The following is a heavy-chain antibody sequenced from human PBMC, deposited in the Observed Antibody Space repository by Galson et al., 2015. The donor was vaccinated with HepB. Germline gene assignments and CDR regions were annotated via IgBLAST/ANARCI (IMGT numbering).Heavy chain of an antibody. CDR2: ISSIGSII. V-gene: IGHV3-48*03. CDR1: GFTLSSYE. J-gene: IGHJ6*02. D-gene: IGHD3-22*01. CDR3: ARVGSSSGHYYVIHYYGMDV. Sequence: SLRLSCAASGFTLSSYEMNWVRQAPGKGLEWVSYISSIGSIIYYADSVKGRFTISRDNAKNSLYLQMNSLRAEDTAVYYCARVGSSSGHYYVIHYYGMDVWGRGTTVTVSS.